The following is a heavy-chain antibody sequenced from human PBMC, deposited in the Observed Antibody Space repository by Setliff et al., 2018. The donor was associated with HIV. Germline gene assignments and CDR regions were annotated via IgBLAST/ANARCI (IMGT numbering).Heavy chain of an antibody. CDR1: GDTFSTYV. V-gene: IGHV1-69*10. J-gene: IGHJ4*02. Sequence: ASVKVSCKSSGDTFSTYVFTWVRQAPGQGLEWMGGVTPILYTTNYAQKFQGRVTITADISTRTVYMELSSLTSEDTAIYYCARDHQTMLWLDYWGQGTLVTVSS. D-gene: IGHD2-21*01. CDR2: VTPILYTT. CDR3: ARDHQTMLWLDY.